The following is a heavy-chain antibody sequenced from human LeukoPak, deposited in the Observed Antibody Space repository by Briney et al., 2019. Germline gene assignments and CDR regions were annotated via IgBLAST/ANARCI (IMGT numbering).Heavy chain of an antibody. Sequence: GGCLRLSCAASGFTFSSYSMNWVRQAPGKGLEWVSSISSSSSYIYYADSVKGRFTISRDNAKSSLYLQMNSLRAEDTAVYYCAPPPALTWFDPWGQGTLVTVSS. CDR2: ISSSSSYI. D-gene: IGHD4/OR15-4a*01. CDR3: APPPALTWFDP. CDR1: GFTFSSYS. V-gene: IGHV3-21*01. J-gene: IGHJ5*02.